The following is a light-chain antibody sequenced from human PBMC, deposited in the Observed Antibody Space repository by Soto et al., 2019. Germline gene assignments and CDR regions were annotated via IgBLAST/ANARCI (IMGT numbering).Light chain of an antibody. J-gene: IGKJ5*01. CDR2: DTS. CDR1: QSVSSSY. Sequence: EIVLTQSPGTLSLSPGERATLSCISSQSVSSSYLAWYQQKPGQAPRLLIYDTSIRASGIPARFSGSGSGTDFTLTISSLDPEDFAVYYCQQRSNRPLTFGQGTRLEIK. V-gene: IGKV3D-20*02. CDR3: QQRSNRPLT.